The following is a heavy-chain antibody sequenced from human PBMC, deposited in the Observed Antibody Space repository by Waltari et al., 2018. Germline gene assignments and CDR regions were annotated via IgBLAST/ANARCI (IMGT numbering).Heavy chain of an antibody. J-gene: IGHJ4*02. D-gene: IGHD1-26*01. V-gene: IGHV3-23*04. CDR3: AKGLYEWELNSFDY. CDR1: GFTFSSYA. CDR2: ISGSGSST. Sequence: EVRLVESGGGLVQPGGSLRLSCAASGFTFSSYAMTWVRQAPGKGLEWVSTISGSGSSTYYADSVKGRFTISRDNSKNTLFLQMNSLRAEDTTVYYCAKGLYEWELNSFDYWGQGTLVTVSS.